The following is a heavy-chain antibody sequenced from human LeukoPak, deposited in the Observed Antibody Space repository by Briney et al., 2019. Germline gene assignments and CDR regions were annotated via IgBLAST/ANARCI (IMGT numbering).Heavy chain of an antibody. V-gene: IGHV1-2*02. CDR1: GYTFTGHY. J-gene: IGHJ4*02. CDR3: ASLNLPDSSGYYDD. D-gene: IGHD3-22*01. Sequence: GASVKVSCKASGYTFTGHYMHWVRQAPGQGLEWMGWINPNSGGTNYAQKFQGRVTMTRDTSISTAYMELSRLRSDDSAVYYCASLNLPDSSGYYDDGGQGTLVTVSS. CDR2: INPNSGGT.